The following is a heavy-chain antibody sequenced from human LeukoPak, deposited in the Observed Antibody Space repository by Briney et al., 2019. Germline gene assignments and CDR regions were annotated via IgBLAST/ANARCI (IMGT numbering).Heavy chain of an antibody. CDR2: ISGSGGNT. CDR3: AKDHLIYYYDSSGYYGNY. D-gene: IGHD3-22*01. J-gene: IGHJ4*02. CDR1: GFTFSSYA. V-gene: IGHV3-23*01. Sequence: GGSLRLSCVASGFTFSSYAMNWVRQAPGKGLEWVSLISGSGGNTYYADSVKGRFTISRDNSKNTLYLQMNSLRAEDTAVYYCAKDHLIYYYDSSGYYGNYWGQGTLVTVSS.